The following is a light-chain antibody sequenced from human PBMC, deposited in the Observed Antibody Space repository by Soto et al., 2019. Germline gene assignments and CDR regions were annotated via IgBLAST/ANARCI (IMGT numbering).Light chain of an antibody. CDR2: GAS. V-gene: IGKV3-15*01. CDR3: QQYNDWPLT. Sequence: EIVMTQSPATLSVSPGERPTLSCRASQSVSSNLACYQQKPGQAPRLLIYGASTRATGIPARFSGTGSGTEFTLTISSLQSEDFALYYCQQYNDWPLTFGQGTKVDIK. CDR1: QSVSSN. J-gene: IGKJ1*01.